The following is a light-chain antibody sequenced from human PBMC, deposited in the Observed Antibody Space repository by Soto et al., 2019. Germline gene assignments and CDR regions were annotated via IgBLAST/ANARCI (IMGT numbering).Light chain of an antibody. V-gene: IGLV2-14*01. J-gene: IGLJ1*01. CDR1: SSDVGGHNS. CDR3: SSFTSSVTYV. CDR2: DVS. Sequence: QSVLTQPASVSGSPGQSITISCTGTSSDVGGHNSVSWYRQDPGKAPKLMIYDVSNRPSGVSDRFSGSKSGNTASLTISGLQIEDEADYYCSSFTSSVTYVFGTGTNLTVL.